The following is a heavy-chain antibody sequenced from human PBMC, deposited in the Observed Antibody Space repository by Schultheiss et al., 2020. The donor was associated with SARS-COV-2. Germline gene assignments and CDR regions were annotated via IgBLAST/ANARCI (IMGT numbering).Heavy chain of an antibody. V-gene: IGHV3-21*04. J-gene: IGHJ6*02. Sequence: GGSLRLSCAASGFTFSSYAMSWVRQAPGKGLEWVSSISSSSSYIYYADSVKGRFTISRDNSKNTLYLQMNSLRAEDTAVYYCARGNYYGMDVWGQGTTVTVSS. CDR2: ISSSSSYI. CDR3: ARGNYYGMDV. CDR1: GFTFSSYA.